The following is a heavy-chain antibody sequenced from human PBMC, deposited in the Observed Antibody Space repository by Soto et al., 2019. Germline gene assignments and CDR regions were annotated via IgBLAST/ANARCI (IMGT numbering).Heavy chain of an antibody. J-gene: IGHJ6*02. CDR1: GGSFSGYY. CDR2: INHSGST. V-gene: IGHV4-34*01. Sequence: SETLSLTCAVYGGSFSGYYWSWIRQPPGKGLEWIGEINHSGSTNYNPSLKSRVTISVDTSKNQFSLKLSSVTAADTAVYYCARINVLLWFGELLKPYYYYYGMDVRGQGTTVTVSS. D-gene: IGHD3-10*01. CDR3: ARINVLLWFGELLKPYYYYYGMDV.